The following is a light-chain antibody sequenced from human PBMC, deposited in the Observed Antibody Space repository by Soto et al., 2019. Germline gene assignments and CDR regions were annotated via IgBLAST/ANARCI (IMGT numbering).Light chain of an antibody. CDR3: QQYHSYST. CDR2: DAS. CDR1: QSFTGM. Sequence: DIQMTQSPSTLSASVGDRVTITCRASQSFTGMLAWHQQKPGKAPKLLIYDASSLKNGVPSRFSGSGSGTEFTLTISSLQPDDFATYYCQQYHSYSTFGQGTRLEIK. V-gene: IGKV1-5*01. J-gene: IGKJ2*01.